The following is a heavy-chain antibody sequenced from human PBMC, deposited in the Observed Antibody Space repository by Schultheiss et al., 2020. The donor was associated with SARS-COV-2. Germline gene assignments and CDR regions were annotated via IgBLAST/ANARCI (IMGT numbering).Heavy chain of an antibody. V-gene: IGHV3-23*01. CDR1: GFTFSSYS. J-gene: IGHJ6*03. Sequence: GGSLRLSCAASGFTFSSYSMIWVRQAPGKGLEWVSAISGSGGSTYYADSVKGRFTISRDNSKNTLYLQMNSLRAEDTAVYYCAKDGSDTAMVMGYYYYYMDVWGKGTTVTVSS. D-gene: IGHD5-18*01. CDR2: ISGSGGST. CDR3: AKDGSDTAMVMGYYYYYMDV.